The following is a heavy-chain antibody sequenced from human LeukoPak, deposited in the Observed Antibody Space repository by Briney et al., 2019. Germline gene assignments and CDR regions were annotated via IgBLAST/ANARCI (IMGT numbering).Heavy chain of an antibody. CDR2: IYYSGST. CDR3: ARGGGYNSPFDY. V-gene: IGHV4-59*01. D-gene: IGHD5-24*01. Sequence: SETLSLTCTVSGGSISSYYWSWIRQAPGKGLEWIGYIYYSGSTNYNPSLKSRVTISVDTSKNQFSLKLSSVTAADTAVYYCARGGGYNSPFDYWGQETLVTVSS. CDR1: GGSISSYY. J-gene: IGHJ4*02.